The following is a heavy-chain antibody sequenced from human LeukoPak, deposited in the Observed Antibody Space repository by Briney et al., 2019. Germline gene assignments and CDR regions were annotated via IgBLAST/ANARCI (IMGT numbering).Heavy chain of an antibody. Sequence: SVKVSCKASGGTFSSYAISWVRQAPGRGLEWMGGIIPIFGTANYAQKFQGRVTITTDESTSTAYMELSSLRSEDTAVYYCARESVITIFGVVIFRPLFDYWGQGTLVTVSS. D-gene: IGHD3-3*01. V-gene: IGHV1-69*05. CDR3: ARESVITIFGVVIFRPLFDY. J-gene: IGHJ4*02. CDR1: GGTFSSYA. CDR2: IIPIFGTA.